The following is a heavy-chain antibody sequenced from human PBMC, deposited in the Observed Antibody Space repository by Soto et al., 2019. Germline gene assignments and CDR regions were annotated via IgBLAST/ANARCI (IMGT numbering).Heavy chain of an antibody. CDR3: ARSGSYGGGYFDY. Sequence: PSETLSLTCTVSGGSISSGGYYWSWIRQHPGKGLEWIGYIYHSGSTYYNPSLKSRVTISIDTSKNQFSLKLSSVTAADTAVYYCARSGSYGGGYFDYWGQGTLVTVSS. J-gene: IGHJ4*02. CDR2: IYHSGST. CDR1: GGSISSGGYY. V-gene: IGHV4-31*03. D-gene: IGHD1-26*01.